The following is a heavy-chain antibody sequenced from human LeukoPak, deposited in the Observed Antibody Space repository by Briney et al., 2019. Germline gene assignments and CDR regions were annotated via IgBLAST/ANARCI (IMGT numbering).Heavy chain of an antibody. Sequence: EXLXLXXTXSGXSIXSSTYYWGWLRQPPGKGLEWIGSTYYSGSAYYNPSLGSHFAISVYTSKNHFSLNLTSVTAADTGVYYCARHPGVAAALFSWGQGILVTVSS. D-gene: IGHD6-13*01. CDR3: ARHPGVAAALFS. J-gene: IGHJ5*02. V-gene: IGHV4-39*02. CDR1: GXSIXSSTYY. CDR2: TYYSGSA.